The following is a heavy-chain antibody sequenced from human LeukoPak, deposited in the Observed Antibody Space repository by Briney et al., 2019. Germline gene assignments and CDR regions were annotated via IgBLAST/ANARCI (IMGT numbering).Heavy chain of an antibody. CDR2: IYYNGHT. CDR1: GGSISNGGYY. J-gene: IGHJ4*02. V-gene: IGHV4-31*03. D-gene: IGHD5-12*01. Sequence: SQTLSLTCTVSGGSISNGGYYWSWIRQLPGKGLEWIGYIYYNGHTYYNPSLKSRVVISVDTSKNQFSLKLSSVTAEDTAVYFCAKGLRGNGYSGYDYIDYWGQGTLVTVSS. CDR3: AKGLRGNGYSGYDYIDY.